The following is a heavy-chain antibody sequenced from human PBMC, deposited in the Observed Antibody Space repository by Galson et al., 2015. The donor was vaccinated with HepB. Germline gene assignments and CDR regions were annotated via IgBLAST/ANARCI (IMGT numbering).Heavy chain of an antibody. Sequence: SVKVSCKASGYTFTSYGISWVRQAPGQGLEWMRWISAYNGNTNYAQKLQGRATMTTDTSTSTAYMELRSLRSDDTAVYYCARDQGFFDFWSGYYVLFGPKNFDYWGQGTLVTVSS. D-gene: IGHD3-3*01. V-gene: IGHV1-18*01. CDR1: GYTFTSYG. J-gene: IGHJ4*02. CDR3: ARDQGFFDFWSGYYVLFGPKNFDY. CDR2: ISAYNGNT.